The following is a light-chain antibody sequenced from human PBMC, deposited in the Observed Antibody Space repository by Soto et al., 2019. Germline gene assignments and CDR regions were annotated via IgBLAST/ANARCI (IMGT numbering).Light chain of an antibody. J-gene: IGKJ2*01. CDR2: GAS. V-gene: IGKV3-20*01. Sequence: EIVMTQSPATLSVSPGGRATLSCRASQSISDTLAWYQQKPGQAPWLLIYGASNRATGNPDRFSGSGSGTDFTLTISRLEAEDSAVYYCQHYGSSPPYTFGQGNKLKIK. CDR1: QSISDT. CDR3: QHYGSSPPYT.